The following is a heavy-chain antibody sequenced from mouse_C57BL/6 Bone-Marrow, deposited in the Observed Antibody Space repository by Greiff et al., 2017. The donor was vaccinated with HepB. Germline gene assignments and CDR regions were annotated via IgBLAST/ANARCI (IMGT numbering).Heavy chain of an antibody. D-gene: IGHD1-1*01. J-gene: IGHJ2*01. Sequence: ESGPGLVKPSQSLSLTCSVTGYSITSGYYWNWIRQFPGNKLEWMGYISYDGSNNYNPSLKNRISITRDTSKNQFFLKLNSVTTEDTATYYCARRGSSFDYWGQGTTLTVSS. CDR2: ISYDGSN. CDR1: GYSITSGYY. V-gene: IGHV3-6*01. CDR3: ARRGSSFDY.